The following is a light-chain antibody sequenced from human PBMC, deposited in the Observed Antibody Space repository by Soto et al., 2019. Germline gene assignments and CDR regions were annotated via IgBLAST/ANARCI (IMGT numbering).Light chain of an antibody. CDR1: RSNIGVNY. CDR2: SDN. V-gene: IGLV1-47*02. Sequence: QSVLTQPPSASGTPGQRVSISCSGGRSNIGVNYVYWYQQLPGTAPKLLIYSDNQRPSGVPGRSSGSKSGTSASLAISGLRSDDEADYYCAAWDDSLSGYVFGTGTKVTVL. J-gene: IGLJ1*01. CDR3: AAWDDSLSGYV.